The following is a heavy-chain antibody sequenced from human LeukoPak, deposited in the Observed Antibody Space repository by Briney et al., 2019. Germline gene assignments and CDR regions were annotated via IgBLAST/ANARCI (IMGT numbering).Heavy chain of an antibody. CDR2: IYYSGST. V-gene: IGHV4-59*01. D-gene: IGHD3-16*01. Sequence: SETLSLTCTVSGGSISSYYWSWIRQPPGKGLEWIGYIYYSGSTNYNPSLKSRVTISVDTSKNQFSLKLSSVTAADTAVYYCARGGPPPDYFDYWGQGTLVTVSS. CDR3: ARGGPPPDYFDY. CDR1: GGSISSYY. J-gene: IGHJ4*02.